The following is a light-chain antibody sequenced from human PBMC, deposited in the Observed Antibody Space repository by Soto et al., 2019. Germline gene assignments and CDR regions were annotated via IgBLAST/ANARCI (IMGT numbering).Light chain of an antibody. J-gene: IGKJ4*01. Sequence: EIVMTQSPATLSVSPGERATLSCRASQSVSSNLAWYQQKPGQAPRLLIYGASTRATGIPARFSGSGSGTEFPLTISSLQYDDVAVYYCQQYNYWPPLTFGGGTKVEIK. CDR2: GAS. CDR3: QQYNYWPPLT. CDR1: QSVSSN. V-gene: IGKV3-15*01.